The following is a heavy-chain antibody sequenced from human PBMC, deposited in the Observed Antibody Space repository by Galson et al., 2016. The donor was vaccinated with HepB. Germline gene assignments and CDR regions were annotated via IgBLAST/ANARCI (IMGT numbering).Heavy chain of an antibody. CDR1: GFTFSTNA. CDR3: ARAQDHYGSGRYDWYFDL. D-gene: IGHD3-10*01. J-gene: IGHJ2*01. CDR2: ISNDGT. Sequence: SLRLSCAASGFTFSTNAMHWVRQAPGKGLEWVAVISNDGTNYADSVKGRFTISRDKSENAVYLEMNSLRADDTAVYYCARAQDHYGSGRYDWYFDLWGRGTLVTVSP. V-gene: IGHV3-30-3*01.